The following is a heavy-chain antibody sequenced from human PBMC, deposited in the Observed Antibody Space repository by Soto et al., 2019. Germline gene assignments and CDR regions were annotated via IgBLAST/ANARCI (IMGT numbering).Heavy chain of an antibody. J-gene: IGHJ4*02. CDR2: IIPIFGTA. CDR3: ARGWGYDSNDYYYAY. D-gene: IGHD3-22*01. V-gene: IGHV1-69*01. Sequence: QVQLLQSGAEVRKTGSSVKVSCKASGGTFSRHAISWVRQAPGQWLEWMGGIIPIFGTANHAQKFQGRVTIIADESTNTVYMELSSLRSEDTAMYYCARGWGYDSNDYYYAYWGQGTLVIVSS. CDR1: GGTFSRHA.